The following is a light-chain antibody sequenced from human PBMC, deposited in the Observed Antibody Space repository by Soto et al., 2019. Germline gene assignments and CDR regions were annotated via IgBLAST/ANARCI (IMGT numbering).Light chain of an antibody. V-gene: IGKV1-39*01. J-gene: IGKJ1*01. CDR2: AAS. Sequence: DIQMTQSPSSLSASVGDRVTITCRASQNINNYLTWYQQRPGKAPKLLIYAASSLQSGLPSRFSGSGSGTDFSLTISSLQPEDFATYYCQQSYSTPRTFGQGTKVDI. CDR3: QQSYSTPRT. CDR1: QNINNY.